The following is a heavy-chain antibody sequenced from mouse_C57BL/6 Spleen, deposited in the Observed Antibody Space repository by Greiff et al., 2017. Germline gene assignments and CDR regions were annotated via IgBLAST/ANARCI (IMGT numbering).Heavy chain of an antibody. CDR3: ARVGPYDGYLYYAMDY. CDR1: GYTFPDHT. D-gene: IGHD2-3*01. CDR2: IYPRDGST. Sequence: LQESDAELVKPGASVKISCKVSGYTFPDHTIHWMKQRPEQGLEWIGYIYPRDGSTKYNEKFKGKATLTADKSSSTAYMQLNSLTSEDSAVYFCARVGPYDGYLYYAMDYWGQGTSVTVSS. V-gene: IGHV1-78*01. J-gene: IGHJ4*01.